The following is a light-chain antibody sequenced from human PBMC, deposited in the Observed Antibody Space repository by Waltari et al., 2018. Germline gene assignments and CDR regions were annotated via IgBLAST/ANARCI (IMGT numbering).Light chain of an antibody. Sequence: EIVLTQSPATLSVSPGERATLSCRASQRVSGSLAGYQQNPGQAPLLLIYGASTRATGIPARFSGSGSGATYTLTISSLQSEDFAVYYCQQYHNWPPLTFGGGTNVEIK. V-gene: IGKV3-15*01. CDR3: QQYHNWPPLT. CDR1: QRVSGS. CDR2: GAS. J-gene: IGKJ4*01.